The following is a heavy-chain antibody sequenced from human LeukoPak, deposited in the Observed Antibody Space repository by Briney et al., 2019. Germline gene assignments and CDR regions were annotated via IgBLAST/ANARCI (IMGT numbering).Heavy chain of an antibody. J-gene: IGHJ6*03. CDR3: ARGRIAAALDYYMDV. V-gene: IGHV4-61*02. CDR1: GGSISSGSYY. D-gene: IGHD6-13*01. CDR2: IYTSGST. Sequence: SETLSLTCTVSGGSISSGSYYWSWIRQPAGKGLDWRGRIYTSGSTNYNPSLKSRVTISVDTSKNQFSLKLSSVTVADTAVYYCARGRIAAALDYYMDVWGKGTTVTVSS.